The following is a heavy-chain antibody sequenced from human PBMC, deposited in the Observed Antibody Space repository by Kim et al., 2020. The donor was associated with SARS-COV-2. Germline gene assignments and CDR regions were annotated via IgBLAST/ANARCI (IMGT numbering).Heavy chain of an antibody. Sequence: KGRFTISRDNAKNSLYLQMNSLRAEDTALYYCAKDAAFYDYVWGSYRSVVYWGQGTLVTVSS. J-gene: IGHJ4*02. CDR3: AKDAAFYDYVWGSYRSVVY. D-gene: IGHD3-16*02. V-gene: IGHV3-9*01.